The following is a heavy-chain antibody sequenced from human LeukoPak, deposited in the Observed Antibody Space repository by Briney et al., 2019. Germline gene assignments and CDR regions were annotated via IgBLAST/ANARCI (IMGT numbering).Heavy chain of an antibody. V-gene: IGHV1-18*01. Sequence: GASVKVSCKASGYTFTDFGFIWVRQAPGQGLEWMGWVSTYNGDTDYAKKFQDRVTMTTESSTQTTFMELRNLTSDDTAVYYCARAESMALYFLYWGQGTLVSVSS. CDR2: VSTYNGDT. J-gene: IGHJ1*01. CDR3: ARAESMALYFLY. D-gene: IGHD1-14*01. CDR1: GYTFTDFG.